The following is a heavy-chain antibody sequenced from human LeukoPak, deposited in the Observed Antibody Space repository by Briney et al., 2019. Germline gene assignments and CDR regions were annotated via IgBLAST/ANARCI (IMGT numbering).Heavy chain of an antibody. Sequence: ASVKVSCKASGYTFTSYAMHWVRQAPGQRLEWMGWINAGNGNTKYSQKFQGRVTITRDASASTAYTELSSLRSEDTAVYYCARVSLAAAGPPYFDYWGQGTLVTVSS. V-gene: IGHV1-3*01. CDR1: GYTFTSYA. CDR3: ARVSLAAAGPPYFDY. D-gene: IGHD6-13*01. J-gene: IGHJ4*02. CDR2: INAGNGNT.